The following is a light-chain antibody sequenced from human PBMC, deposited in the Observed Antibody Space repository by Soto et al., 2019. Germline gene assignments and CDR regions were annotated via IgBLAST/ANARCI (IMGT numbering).Light chain of an antibody. Sequence: DVVMTQSPLSLPVTLGKPASISCRSNQSLVHSDGIAYFSWFQQRPGRSPRRLIYKVSNRDSGVPARFSGSGSGTDFALKISRVEAEEVGVYYCMQGTHWPITFGQGTRLDIK. CDR2: KVS. V-gene: IGKV2-30*02. CDR1: QSLVHSDGIAY. J-gene: IGKJ5*01. CDR3: MQGTHWPIT.